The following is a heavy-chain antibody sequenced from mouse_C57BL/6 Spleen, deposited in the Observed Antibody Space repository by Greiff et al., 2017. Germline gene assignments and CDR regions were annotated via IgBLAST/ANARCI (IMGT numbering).Heavy chain of an antibody. V-gene: IGHV1-4*01. D-gene: IGHD2-4*01. CDR2: INPSSGYT. CDR3: ARSGDDSFYAMDY. J-gene: IGHJ4*01. CDR1: GYTFTSYT. Sequence: VQLQQSGAELARPGASVKMSCKASGYTFTSYTMHWVKQRPGQGLEWIGYINPSSGYTKYNQKFKDKATLTADKSSSTAYMQLSSLTSEDSAVYYCARSGDDSFYAMDYWGQGTSVTVSS.